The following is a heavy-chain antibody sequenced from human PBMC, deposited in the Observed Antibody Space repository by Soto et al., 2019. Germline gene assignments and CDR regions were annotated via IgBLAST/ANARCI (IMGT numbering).Heavy chain of an antibody. CDR2: ISGSGGST. J-gene: IGHJ4*02. CDR1: GFTFSSYA. CDR3: AKDLIAAPPHHPLQFDY. V-gene: IGHV3-23*01. Sequence: PGGSLRLSCAASGFTFSSYAMSWVRQAPGKGLEWVSAISGSGGSTYYADSVKGRFTISRDNSKNTLYLQMNSLRAEDTAVYYCAKDLIAAPPHHPLQFDYWGQGTLVTVSS. D-gene: IGHD6-6*01.